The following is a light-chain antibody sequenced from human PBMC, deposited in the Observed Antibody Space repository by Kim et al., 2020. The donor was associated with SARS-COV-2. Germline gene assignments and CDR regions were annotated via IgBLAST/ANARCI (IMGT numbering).Light chain of an antibody. V-gene: IGLV4-69*01. CDR3: QTWGTGIRV. CDR2: VDNDGNH. CDR1: SGHSSYV. J-gene: IGLJ3*02. Sequence: ASVQLTCTLSSGHSSYVSAWQQQQPEKGPRYLMKVDNDGNHCKGGGIPDRFSCSTSGAERYLTISSLQSEDEADYYCQTWGTGIRVFGGGTQLTVL.